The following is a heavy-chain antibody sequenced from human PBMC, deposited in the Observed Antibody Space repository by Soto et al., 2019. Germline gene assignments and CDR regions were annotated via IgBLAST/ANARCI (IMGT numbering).Heavy chain of an antibody. V-gene: IGHV1-18*01. D-gene: IGHD6-19*01. J-gene: IGHJ6*02. CDR2: ISAYNGNT. CDR1: GYTFTSYG. Sequence: QVQLVQSGAEVKKPGASVKVSCKASGYTFTSYGISWVRQAPGQGLEWMGWISAYNGNTNYAQKLQGRVTMTTDTSRSTAYMELRSLRSDDTAVYYCARDVSGGYGSTWGVYCYCGMDVWGQGTTVTVSS. CDR3: ARDVSGGYGSTWGVYCYCGMDV.